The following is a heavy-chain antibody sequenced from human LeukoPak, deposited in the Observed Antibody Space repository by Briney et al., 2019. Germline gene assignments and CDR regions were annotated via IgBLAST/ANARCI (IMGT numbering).Heavy chain of an antibody. Sequence: ASVKVSCKASGGTFSHYAISWVRQAPGQGLEWMGSSMPRLDITHYAQKFQGRVTISADKYTSTDYMDVSGQRSHDTHVDFCPTTHVSRELQDDYWGQGTLVTVSS. CDR1: GGTFSHYA. J-gene: IGHJ4*02. CDR3: PTTHVSRELQDDY. V-gene: IGHV1-69*04. CDR2: SMPRLDIT. D-gene: IGHD3-10*01.